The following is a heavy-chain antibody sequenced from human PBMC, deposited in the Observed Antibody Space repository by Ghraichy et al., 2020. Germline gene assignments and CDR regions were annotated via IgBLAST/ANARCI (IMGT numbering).Heavy chain of an antibody. Sequence: ESLNISCTVSGGSISSYYWSWIRQPPGKGLEWIGYIYYSGSTNYNPSLKSRVTISVDTSKNQFSLKLSSVTAADTAVYYCATDSSGWYGGYYGMDVWGQGTTVTVSS. V-gene: IGHV4-59*01. CDR1: GGSISSYY. D-gene: IGHD6-19*01. CDR3: ATDSSGWYGGYYGMDV. CDR2: IYYSGST. J-gene: IGHJ6*02.